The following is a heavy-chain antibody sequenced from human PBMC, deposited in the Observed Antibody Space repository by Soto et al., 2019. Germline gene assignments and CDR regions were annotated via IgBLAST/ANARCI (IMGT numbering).Heavy chain of an antibody. CDR3: EREGRGVVRHYGMDV. CDR2: ISAYNGNT. V-gene: IGHV1-18*04. CDR1: GYTFTSYG. Sequence: ASVKVSCKASGYTFTSYGISWVRQAPGQGLEWMGWISAYNGNTNYAQKLQGRVTMTTDTSTSTAKMELRSLRSDDTAVYYCEREGRGVVRHYGMDVWGQGTKVTVSS. J-gene: IGHJ6*02. D-gene: IGHD3-3*01.